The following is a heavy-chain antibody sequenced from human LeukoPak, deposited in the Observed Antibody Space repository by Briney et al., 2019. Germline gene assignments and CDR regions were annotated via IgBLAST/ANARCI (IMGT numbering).Heavy chain of an antibody. Sequence: GGSLRLSCAASGFTFSNAWMSWVRRAPGKGLEWVGRIISKTDGGTTDYAAPVKGRFTISRDDSKNTLYLQMNSLKTEDTAVYYCNTDVVNSGSYHIDYWGQGTLVTVSS. CDR1: GFTFSNAW. D-gene: IGHD1-26*01. CDR2: IISKTDGGTT. V-gene: IGHV3-15*01. CDR3: NTDVVNSGSYHIDY. J-gene: IGHJ4*02.